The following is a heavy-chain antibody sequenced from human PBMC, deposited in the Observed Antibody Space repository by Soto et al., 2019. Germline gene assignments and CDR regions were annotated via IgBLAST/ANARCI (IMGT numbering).Heavy chain of an antibody. CDR3: ARVWEMAYTPGANWFDP. Sequence: KTSETLSLTCTVSGGSISSYYWSWIRQPPGKGLEWIGYIYYSGSTNYNPSLKSRVTISVDTSKNQFSLKLSSVTAADTAVYYCARVWEMAYTPGANWFDPWGQGTLVTVSS. V-gene: IGHV4-59*01. CDR1: GGSISSYY. J-gene: IGHJ5*02. CDR2: IYYSGST. D-gene: IGHD1-26*01.